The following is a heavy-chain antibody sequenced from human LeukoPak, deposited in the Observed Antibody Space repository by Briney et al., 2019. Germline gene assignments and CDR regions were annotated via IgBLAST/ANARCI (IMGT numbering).Heavy chain of an antibody. CDR2: IRYDGSNK. CDR3: ARGEIDIVVVPAAANNFDY. V-gene: IGHV3-33*01. CDR1: GFTFSSYG. D-gene: IGHD2-2*01. Sequence: GRSLRLSCAASGFTFSSYGMHWVRQAPGKGLEGVAVIRYDGSNKYYADSVKGRFTISRDNSKNTLYLQINRLRAEDTAVYYCARGEIDIVVVPAAANNFDYWGQGTLVTVSS. J-gene: IGHJ4*02.